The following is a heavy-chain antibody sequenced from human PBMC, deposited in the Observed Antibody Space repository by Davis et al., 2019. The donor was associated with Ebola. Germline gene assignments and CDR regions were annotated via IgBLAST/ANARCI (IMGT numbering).Heavy chain of an antibody. J-gene: IGHJ6*02. CDR1: AGTFSSYA. CDR2: IIPILGIA. D-gene: IGHD2-2*01. CDR3: ETGHCSSTSCDYYGMDV. Sequence: SVKVSCKASAGTFSSYAISWARQAPGQGLEWMGRIIPILGIANYAQKFQGRVTITADKSTSTAYMELSSLRSEDTALYYCETGHCSSTSCDYYGMDVWGQGTTVTVSS. V-gene: IGHV1-69*04.